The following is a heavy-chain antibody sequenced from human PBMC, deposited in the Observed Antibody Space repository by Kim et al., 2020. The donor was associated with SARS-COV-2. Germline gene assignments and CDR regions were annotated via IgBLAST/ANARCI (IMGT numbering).Heavy chain of an antibody. D-gene: IGHD6-13*01. V-gene: IGHV1-2*02. J-gene: IGHJ6*02. CDR3: ARHEDIAAAATVGMDV. CDR1: GYTFTGYY. Sequence: ASVKVSCKASGYTFTGYYMHWVRPAPGQGLEWMGWINPNSGGTNYAQKFQGRVTMTRDTSISTAYMELSRLRSDDTAVYYCARHEDIAAAATVGMDVWGQGTTVTVSS. CDR2: INPNSGGT.